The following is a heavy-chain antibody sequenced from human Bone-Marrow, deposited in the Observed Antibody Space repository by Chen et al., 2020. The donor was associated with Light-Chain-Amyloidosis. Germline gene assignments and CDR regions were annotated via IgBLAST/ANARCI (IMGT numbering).Heavy chain of an antibody. J-gene: IGHJ4*02. CDR3: FPFCSHFSLPYSNFDF. D-gene: IGHD3-10*01. Sequence: VQLVEGGGGVVQPGRSLRLSCAASRFTFRDYAMHWVRQAPGKGLEWVAGMSYNGQQPYYSPSFPSPFTLSRSPSLLPFFLPLPLLLPPPPSLFSFFPFCSHFSLPYSNFDFWGRGTLVTVSS. CDR1: RFTFRDYA. CDR2: MSYNGQQP. V-gene: IGHV3-30*03.